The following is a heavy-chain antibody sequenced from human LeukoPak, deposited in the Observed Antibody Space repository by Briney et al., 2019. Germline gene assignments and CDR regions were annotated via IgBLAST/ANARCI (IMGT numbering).Heavy chain of an antibody. J-gene: IGHJ4*02. Sequence: GGSLRLSCAASGFTFTSYAMSWVRQAPGKGLEWVSVIYSGGSTYYADSVKGRFTISRDNSKNTLYLQMNSLRAEDTAVYYCARGGPAAGRFDYWGQGTLVTVSS. D-gene: IGHD6-13*01. CDR2: IYSGGST. CDR1: GFTFTSYA. V-gene: IGHV3-66*01. CDR3: ARGGPAAGRFDY.